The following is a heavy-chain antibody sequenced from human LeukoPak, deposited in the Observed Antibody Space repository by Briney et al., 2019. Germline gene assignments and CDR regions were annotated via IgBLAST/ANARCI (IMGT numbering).Heavy chain of an antibody. CDR2: IYDSGST. D-gene: IGHD1-26*01. J-gene: IGHJ4*02. V-gene: IGHV4-59*01. Sequence: PSETLSLTCTVSGGSISSYYWSWIRQPPGKGLEWIGYIYDSGSTNYNPSLKSRVTISVDTSKNQFSLKLSSVTAADTAVYCCAREAAGGATWGWDYWGQGTLVTVSS. CDR3: AREAAGGATWGWDY. CDR1: GGSISSYY.